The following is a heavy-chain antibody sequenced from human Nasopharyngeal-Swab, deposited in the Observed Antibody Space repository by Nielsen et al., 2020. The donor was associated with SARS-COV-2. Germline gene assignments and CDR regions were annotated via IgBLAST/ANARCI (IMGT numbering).Heavy chain of an antibody. V-gene: IGHV3-66*01. CDR3: ARDPVVNAFDI. CDR1: GFTFSNAW. J-gene: IGHJ3*02. Sequence: GGSLRLSCAASGFTFSNAWMSWVRQAPGKGLEWVSVIYSGGSTYYADSVKGRFTISRDNSKNTLYLQMNSLRAEDTAVYYCARDPVVNAFDIWGQGTMVTVSS. D-gene: IGHD3-22*01. CDR2: IYSGGST.